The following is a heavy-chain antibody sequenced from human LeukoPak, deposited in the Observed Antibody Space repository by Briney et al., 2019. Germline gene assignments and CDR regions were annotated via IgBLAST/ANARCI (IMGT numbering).Heavy chain of an antibody. J-gene: IGHJ4*02. D-gene: IGHD5-18*01. CDR1: GGSFSGYY. V-gene: IGHV4-34*01. CDR2: INHSGST. CDR3: ATGGYSYGLDY. Sequence: SETLSLTCAVYGGSFSGYYWSWIRQPPGKGLEWIGKINHSGSTNYNPSLKSRVTISVDTSKNQFSLKLSSVTAADTAVYYCATGGYSYGLDYWGQGTLVTVSS.